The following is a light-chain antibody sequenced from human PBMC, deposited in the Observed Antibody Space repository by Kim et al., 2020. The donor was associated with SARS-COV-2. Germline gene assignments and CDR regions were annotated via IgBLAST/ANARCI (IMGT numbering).Light chain of an antibody. CDR1: QSILRGSNNRGY. Sequence: DIVMTQSPDSLAVSLGERATINCKSSQSILRGSNNRGYLAWYQQRPGQPPKLLISWTSTRESGVPDRFSGSGSGTDFTLTISNLQAEDVAVYYCQQFYDAPMTFGQGTRLEIK. CDR2: WTS. V-gene: IGKV4-1*01. CDR3: QQFYDAPMT. J-gene: IGKJ5*01.